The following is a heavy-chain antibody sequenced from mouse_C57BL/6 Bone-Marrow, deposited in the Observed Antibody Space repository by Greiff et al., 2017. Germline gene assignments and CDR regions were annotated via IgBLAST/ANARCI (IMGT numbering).Heavy chain of an antibody. J-gene: IGHJ2*01. V-gene: IGHV1-15*01. CDR2: IDPETGGT. CDR1: GYTFTDYE. D-gene: IGHD2-3*01. CDR3: TRSMHYFDY. Sequence: QVQLQQSGAELVRPGASVTLSCKASGYTFTDYEMHWVKQTPVHGLEWIGAIDPETGGTAYNQKFKGKAILTADKSSSTAYMGLRSLTSEDSAVYYCTRSMHYFDYWGQGTTLTVSS.